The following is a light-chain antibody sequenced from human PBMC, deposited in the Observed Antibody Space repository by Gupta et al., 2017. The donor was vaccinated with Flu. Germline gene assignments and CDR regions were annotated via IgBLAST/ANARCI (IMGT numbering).Light chain of an antibody. Sequence: EIVLTPSPATLSLSPWERATLSCRASQSVSSYLAWYQQKPGQAPRLLIYDASNRATGIPARFSGSGSGTDFTLTISSLEPEDFAVYYCQQRSNWPPYTFGQGTKLEIK. CDR1: QSVSSY. CDR2: DAS. J-gene: IGKJ2*01. V-gene: IGKV3-11*01. CDR3: QQRSNWPPYT.